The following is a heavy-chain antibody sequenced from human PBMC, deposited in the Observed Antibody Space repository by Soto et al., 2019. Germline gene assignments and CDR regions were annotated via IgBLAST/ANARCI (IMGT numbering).Heavy chain of an antibody. J-gene: IGHJ4*02. V-gene: IGHV1-69*13. CDR3: ARDLGRAVAGNSLTDY. CDR2: IIPIFGTA. Sequence: ASVKVSCKASGGTFGSYAISWVRQAPGQGLEWMGGIIPIFGTANYAQKFQGRVTITADESTSTAYMELSSLRSEDTAVYYCARDLGRAVAGNSLTDYWGQGTLVTVSS. D-gene: IGHD6-19*01. CDR1: GGTFGSYA.